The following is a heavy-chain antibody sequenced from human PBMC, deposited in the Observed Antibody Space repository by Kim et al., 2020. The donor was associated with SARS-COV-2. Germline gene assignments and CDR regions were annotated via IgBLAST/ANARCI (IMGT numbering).Heavy chain of an antibody. V-gene: IGHV3-23*01. CDR2: ISGSGAYT. J-gene: IGHJ4*02. CDR1: GFTFRGYA. CDR3: VKDMSGYYRPFDY. D-gene: IGHD3-22*01. Sequence: GGSLRLSCAASGFTFRGYAMSWVRQAPGEGLDWVSTISGSGAYTNYTDSVGGRFTISRDNSGDTLYLEMNSLRAEDTAVYYCVKDMSGYYRPFDYWGQGTLVTVSS.